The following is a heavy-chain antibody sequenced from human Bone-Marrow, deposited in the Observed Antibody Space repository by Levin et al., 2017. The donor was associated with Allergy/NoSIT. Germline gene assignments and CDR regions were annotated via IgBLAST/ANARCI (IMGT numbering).Heavy chain of an antibody. D-gene: IGHD3-16*01. V-gene: IGHV3-53*01. CDR1: GFTVSNNY. Sequence: GGSLKLSCAVSGFTVSNNYMSWVRQAPGAGLEWVSLIYSVGTTYYADSVKGRFTISRDNSRNTLYLQMNSLRAEDTAVYYCSGGPAGVRGWGQGTLVTVSS. CDR2: IYSVGTT. J-gene: IGHJ4*02. CDR3: SGGPAGVRG.